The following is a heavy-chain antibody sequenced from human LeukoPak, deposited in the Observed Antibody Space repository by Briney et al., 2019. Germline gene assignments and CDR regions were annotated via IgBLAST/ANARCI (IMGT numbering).Heavy chain of an antibody. V-gene: IGHV1-8*01. Sequence: ASVKVSCKASGYTFTSYDINWVRQATGQGLEWMGWMNPNSGNTGYAQKFQGRVTMTRNTSISTAYMELSSLRSEDTAVYYCAREGRVGATRYYYYGMDVWGQGTTVTVSS. CDR3: AREGRVGATRYYYYGMDV. CDR2: MNPNSGNT. J-gene: IGHJ6*02. D-gene: IGHD1-26*01. CDR1: GYTFTSYD.